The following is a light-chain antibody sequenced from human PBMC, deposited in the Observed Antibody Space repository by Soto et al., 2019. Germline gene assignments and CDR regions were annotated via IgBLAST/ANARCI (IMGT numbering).Light chain of an antibody. Sequence: EILLTQSPGTLSLSPGERATLSCRTSQSVGSTYLAWYQQKPGQAPRLLIFEASRMATGIPDRFSGSGSGTDFSLTISRVEPEDFGVYYCLQVGSSPRYTFGQGTKLQI. CDR3: LQVGSSPRYT. V-gene: IGKV3-20*01. CDR2: EAS. J-gene: IGKJ2*01. CDR1: QSVGSTY.